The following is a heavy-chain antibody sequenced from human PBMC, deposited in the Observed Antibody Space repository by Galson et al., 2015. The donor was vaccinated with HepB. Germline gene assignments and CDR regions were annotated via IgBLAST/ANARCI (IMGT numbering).Heavy chain of an antibody. CDR1: GGSFSSYY. CDR3: ARWAAADKGDNWFDP. Sequence: TLSLTCAVYGGSFSSYYWGWIRQPPGKGLEWIGSIYYTGSTYYNPSLKSRVTISVDTSKNQFSLKVSSVTAADTAVYYCARWAAADKGDNWFDPWGQGTLVTVSS. CDR2: IYYTGST. V-gene: IGHV4-39*01. D-gene: IGHD6-13*01. J-gene: IGHJ5*02.